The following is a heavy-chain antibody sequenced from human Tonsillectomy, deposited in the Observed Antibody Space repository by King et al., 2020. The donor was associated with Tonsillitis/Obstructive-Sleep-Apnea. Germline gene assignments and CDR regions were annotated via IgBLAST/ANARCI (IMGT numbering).Heavy chain of an antibody. J-gene: IGHJ6*03. D-gene: IGHD3-10*01. CDR1: GFTFSSYS. V-gene: IGHV3-21*01. CDR2: ISSSSSYI. CDR3: AQAGNWYYYYRDV. Sequence: VQLVESGGGLVKPGGSLRLSCAASGFTFSSYSMNWVRQAPGKGLEWVSSISSSSSYIYYADSVKGRFTISRDNAKNSLYLQMNSLRAEDTAVYYCAQAGNWYYYYRDVWGKGTTVTVSS.